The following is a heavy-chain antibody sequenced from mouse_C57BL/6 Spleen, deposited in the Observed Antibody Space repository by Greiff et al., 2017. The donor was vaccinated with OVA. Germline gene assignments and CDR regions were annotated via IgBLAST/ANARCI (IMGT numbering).Heavy chain of an antibody. CDR1: GYTFTSSW. CDR2: IHPNSGST. V-gene: IGHV1-64*01. CDR3: ARGVVAYYYAMDY. J-gene: IGHJ4*01. D-gene: IGHD1-1*01. Sequence: VQLQQPGAELVKPGASVKLSCKASGYTFTSSWMHWVKQRPGQGLEWIGMIHPNSGSTNYNEKFKSKATLTVDQSSSTAYMQLSSLTSEDSAVYYCARGVVAYYYAMDYWGQGTSVTVSS.